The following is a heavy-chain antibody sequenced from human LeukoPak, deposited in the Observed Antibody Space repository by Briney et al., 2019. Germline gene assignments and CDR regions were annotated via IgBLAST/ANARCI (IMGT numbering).Heavy chain of an antibody. J-gene: IGHJ4*02. D-gene: IGHD5-24*01. CDR1: GNYW. Sequence: GGSLRLSCAASGNYWMHWVRQAPGKGLVWVSHINSDGSWTSYADSVKGRFTISKDNAKNTVYLQMNNLRSEDTAVYFRAREGEKADGYNHGLDRWGQGTLVTVSS. V-gene: IGHV3-74*01. CDR3: AREGEKADGYNHGLDR. CDR2: INSDGSWT.